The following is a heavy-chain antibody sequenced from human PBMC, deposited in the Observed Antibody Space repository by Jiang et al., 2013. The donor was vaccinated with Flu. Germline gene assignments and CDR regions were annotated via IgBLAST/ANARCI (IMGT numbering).Heavy chain of an antibody. CDR3: ARESPPRHYYGSGSPDYYYYGMDV. Sequence: YYMHWVRRAPGQGLEWMGWINPNSGGTNYAQKFQGWVTMTRDTSISTAYMELSRLRSDDTAVYYCARESPPRHYYGSGSPDYYYYGMDVWGQGTTVTVSS. CDR1: YY. D-gene: IGHD3-10*01. V-gene: IGHV1-2*04. CDR2: INPNSGGT. J-gene: IGHJ6*02.